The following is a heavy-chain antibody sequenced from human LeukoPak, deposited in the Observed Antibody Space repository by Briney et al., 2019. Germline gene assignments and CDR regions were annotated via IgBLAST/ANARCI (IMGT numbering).Heavy chain of an antibody. CDR1: GYTFTGYY. Sequence: ASVKVSFKASGYTFTGYYMHWVRQAPGQGLEGMGWINPNSGGTNYAQKFQGRVPMTRDTSITTAYMELRSLRSDDTAVYYCAKSRDDYKPVDYWGQGTLVTVSS. CDR2: INPNSGGT. J-gene: IGHJ4*02. V-gene: IGHV1-2*02. CDR3: AKSRDDYKPVDY. D-gene: IGHD5-24*01.